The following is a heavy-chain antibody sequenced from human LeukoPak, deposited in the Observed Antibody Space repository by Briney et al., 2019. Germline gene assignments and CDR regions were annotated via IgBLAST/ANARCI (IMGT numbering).Heavy chain of an antibody. J-gene: IGHJ3*02. CDR3: AKWSDWYDAGDSWENDAFDI. Sequence: GGSLRLSCVASGFTFSNYGMHWVRQLPGKGLEWVAVISYDGNDKHYVKSVKGRFTISRDNSKNTVNLQMNSLRTEDTAVYYCAKWSDWYDAGDSWENDAFDIWGQGTKVTVSS. V-gene: IGHV3-30*18. D-gene: IGHD3/OR15-3a*01. CDR2: ISYDGNDK. CDR1: GFTFSNYG.